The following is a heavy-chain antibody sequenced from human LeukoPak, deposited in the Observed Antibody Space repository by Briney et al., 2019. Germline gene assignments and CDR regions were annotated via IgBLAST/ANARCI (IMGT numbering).Heavy chain of an antibody. J-gene: IGHJ4*02. D-gene: IGHD3-16*02. CDR3: ARGQDLYYDYIWGSYRYTGFDY. V-gene: IGHV4-34*01. Sequence: SETLSLTCAVYGGSFSGYYWSWIRQPPGNGLEWIGEINHSGSTNYNPSLKSRVTISVDTSKNQFSLKLSSVTAADTAVYYCARGQDLYYDYIWGSYRYTGFDYWGQGTLVTVSS. CDR1: GGSFSGYY. CDR2: INHSGST.